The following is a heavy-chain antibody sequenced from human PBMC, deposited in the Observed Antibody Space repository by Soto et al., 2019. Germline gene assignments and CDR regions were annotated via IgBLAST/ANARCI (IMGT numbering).Heavy chain of an antibody. CDR2: ISLSGNT. Sequence: PSETLSLTCAVSGGSITNTDWWTWVRQPPGMGLEWVGDISLSGNTNYNPSLEGRAAISLDKSRNQFSLILNSVTAADTAVYYCPCPGSSSPFWGPGTLLTVSS. CDR1: GGSITNTDW. J-gene: IGHJ4*02. D-gene: IGHD3-10*02. CDR3: PCPGSSSPF. V-gene: IGHV4-4*02.